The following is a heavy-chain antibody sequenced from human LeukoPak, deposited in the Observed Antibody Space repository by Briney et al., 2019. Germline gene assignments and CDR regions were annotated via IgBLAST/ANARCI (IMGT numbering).Heavy chain of an antibody. V-gene: IGHV4-31*03. CDR2: IYYSGST. D-gene: IGHD2-2*01. CDR1: GGSISSGGYY. CDR3: ARGSKGVPAAIVSGKAGFDP. J-gene: IGHJ5*02. Sequence: SETLSLTCTVSGGSISSGGYYWSWIRQHPGKGLEWIGYIYYSGSTYYNPSLKSRVTISVDTSKNQFSLKLSSVTAADTAVYYCARGSKGVPAAIVSGKAGFDPWGQGTLVTVSS.